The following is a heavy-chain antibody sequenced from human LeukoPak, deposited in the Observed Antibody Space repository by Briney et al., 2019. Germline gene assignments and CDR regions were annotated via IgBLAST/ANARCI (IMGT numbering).Heavy chain of an antibody. CDR1: GFTFSNYA. J-gene: IGHJ4*02. Sequence: PGGSLRLSCAASGFTFSNYAMHWVRQAPGKGLEYVSTISTNGGPTYYAISVKGRFTISRDNSKNTLYLQMGSLRAEDMAVYFCARGLTGTYSFDYWGQGTLVTVSS. V-gene: IGHV3-64*01. CDR3: ARGLTGTYSFDY. D-gene: IGHD7-27*01. CDR2: ISTNGGPT.